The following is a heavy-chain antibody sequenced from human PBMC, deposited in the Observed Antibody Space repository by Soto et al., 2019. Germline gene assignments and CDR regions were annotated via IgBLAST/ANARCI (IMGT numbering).Heavy chain of an antibody. Sequence: QVQLQESGPGLVKPSETLSLTCTVSGDSVTSINFYWSWIGQSPGKSLECIGFINYNGKTKYNPSLRGRVPVAPITPKNLLPLTLRYVAAADTARYYCASEFSGNYYYTYDIDVWGQGTAVTVSS. J-gene: IGHJ6*02. CDR3: ASEFSGNYYYTYDIDV. CDR1: GDSVTSINFY. CDR2: INYNGKT. V-gene: IGHV4-61*01.